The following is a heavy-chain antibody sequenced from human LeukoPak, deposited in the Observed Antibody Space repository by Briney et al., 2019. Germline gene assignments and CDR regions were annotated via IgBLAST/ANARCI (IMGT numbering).Heavy chain of an antibody. V-gene: IGHV5-51*01. J-gene: IGHJ4*02. CDR1: GSSFTNYW. CDR2: IYPGDSDT. D-gene: IGHD6-13*01. Sequence: GASLKISCKGSGSSFTNYWIGWVRQLPGKGLEWMGIIYPGDSDTRYSPSFQGQVTISADKSISTAYLQWSSLKASDTAMYYCARHLGLAAAANIGYWGQGTLVTVSS. CDR3: ARHLGLAAAANIGY.